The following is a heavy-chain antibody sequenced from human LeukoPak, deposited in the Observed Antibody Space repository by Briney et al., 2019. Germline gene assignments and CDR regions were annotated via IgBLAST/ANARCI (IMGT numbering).Heavy chain of an antibody. J-gene: IGHJ4*02. V-gene: IGHV3-74*01. CDR1: GFTFSSYW. CDR2: INSDGSST. CDR3: AREYCSGGVCYFDY. Sequence: PGGSLRLSCAASGFTFSSYWMHWVRQAPGKGLGWVSRINSDGSSTRYADSVKGRFTISRDNAKNPLYLQMNSLRAENTAVYYCAREYCSGGVCYFDYWGQGTLVTVSS. D-gene: IGHD2-15*01.